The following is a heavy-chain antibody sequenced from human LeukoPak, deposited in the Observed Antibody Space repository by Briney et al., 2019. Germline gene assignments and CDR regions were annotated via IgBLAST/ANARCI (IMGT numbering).Heavy chain of an antibody. V-gene: IGHV4-4*02. D-gene: IGHD1-26*01. CDR1: GGSILTTNW. Sequence: SETLSLTCAVSGGSILTTNWWSWVRQPPGKGLEWIGEVHLSGASNYNPSLKSRVNMSIDKSKNQLSLELTAVTAADTAIYYCTRESGAFSPFGFWGQGTLSPSPQ. J-gene: IGHJ4*02. CDR2: VHLSGAS. CDR3: TRESGAFSPFGF.